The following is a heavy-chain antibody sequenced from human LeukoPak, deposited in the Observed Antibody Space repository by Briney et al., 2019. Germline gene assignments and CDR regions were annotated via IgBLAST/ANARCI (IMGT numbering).Heavy chain of an antibody. D-gene: IGHD2-15*01. V-gene: IGHV3-73*01. Sequence: GGSLKLSCAASGFTFSGSPMHWVRQASGKGLEWVGRIKTKANSYATAYAASVKGRFTISRDDSKNTAYLQMNSLKPADTAVYYCTRLSNIHCSGGSCYFDYWGQGTLVTVSS. CDR2: IKTKANSYAT. CDR3: TRLSNIHCSGGSCYFDY. CDR1: GFTFSGSP. J-gene: IGHJ4*02.